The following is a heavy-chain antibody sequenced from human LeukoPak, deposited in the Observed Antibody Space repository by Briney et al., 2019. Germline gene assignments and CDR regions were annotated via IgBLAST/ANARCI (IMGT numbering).Heavy chain of an antibody. J-gene: IGHJ5*02. Sequence: GGSLRLSCAASGFTVSSNYMSWVRQAPGKGLEWVSVIHSGGTTYYADSVKGRFTISRDNSKNTLYLQMNSLRAEDTAVYYCAKLKLMVYARNWFDPWGQGTLVTVSS. CDR1: GFTVSSNY. D-gene: IGHD2-8*01. V-gene: IGHV3-53*01. CDR3: AKLKLMVYARNWFDP. CDR2: IHSGGTT.